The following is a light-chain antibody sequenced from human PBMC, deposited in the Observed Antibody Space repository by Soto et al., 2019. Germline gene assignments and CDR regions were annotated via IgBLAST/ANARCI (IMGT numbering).Light chain of an antibody. J-gene: IGKJ1*01. V-gene: IGKV1-39*01. CDR1: QSISSY. Sequence: DLQMTPSPSSLSASVGDRVTITCRASQSISSYLNWYQQKPGKAPKLLIYAASSLQSGVPSRFSGSGSGTDFTLTISSLQPEDFATYYCQQTYSSPWTFGQGTKVDIK. CDR2: AAS. CDR3: QQTYSSPWT.